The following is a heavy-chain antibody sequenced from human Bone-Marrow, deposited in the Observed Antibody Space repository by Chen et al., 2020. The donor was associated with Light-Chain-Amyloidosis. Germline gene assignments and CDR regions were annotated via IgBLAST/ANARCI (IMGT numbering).Heavy chain of an antibody. J-gene: IGHJ4*02. CDR1: GFTFSSFA. Sequence: EVQLLESGGGLVQPGGSLRLSCAASGFTFSSFAMNWVRQAPGKGLEWVSTVSGSTVSTYYAGAVKGRFIISRDNSKSTLYLQMNSLRAGDTAVYFCTRKGGYFDFWGQGSLVTVSS. CDR2: VSGSTVST. D-gene: IGHD3-10*01. CDR3: TRKGGYFDF. V-gene: IGHV3-23*01.